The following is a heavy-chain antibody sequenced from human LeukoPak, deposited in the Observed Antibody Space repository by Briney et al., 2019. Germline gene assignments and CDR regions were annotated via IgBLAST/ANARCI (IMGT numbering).Heavy chain of an antibody. J-gene: IGHJ5*02. CDR2: TNHSGST. CDR3: ARKYCSGGSCYLGWFDP. Sequence: SETLSLTCAVYGGSFSGYYWSWIRQPPGKGLEWIGETNHSGSTNYNPSLTSRVTISVDTSKNQFSLRLSSVTAADTAVYYCARKYCSGGSCYLGWFDPWGQGTLVTVSS. V-gene: IGHV4-34*01. CDR1: GGSFSGYY. D-gene: IGHD2-15*01.